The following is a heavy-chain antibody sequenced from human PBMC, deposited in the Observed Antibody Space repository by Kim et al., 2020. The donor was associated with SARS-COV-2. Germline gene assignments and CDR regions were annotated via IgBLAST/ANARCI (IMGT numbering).Heavy chain of an antibody. CDR1: GGSISSSSYY. D-gene: IGHD2-2*01. J-gene: IGHJ3*02. CDR2: IYYSGST. V-gene: IGHV4-39*01. CDR3: ARGWESHNPQLYCSSTSCYESAFDI. Sequence: SETLSLTCTVSGGSISSSSYYWGWIRQPPGKGLEWIGSIYYSGSTYYNPSLKSRVTISVDTSKNQFSLKLSSVTAADTAVYYCARGWESHNPQLYCSSTSCYESAFDIWGQGTMVTVSS.